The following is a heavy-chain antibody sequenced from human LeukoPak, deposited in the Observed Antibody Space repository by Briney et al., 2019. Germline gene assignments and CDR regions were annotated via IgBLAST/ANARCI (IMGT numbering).Heavy chain of an antibody. CDR2: INPSGGST. CDR1: GYTFTSYY. D-gene: IGHD3-16*01. V-gene: IGHV1-46*01. Sequence: GASVKVSSKASGYTFTSYYMHWVRQAPGQGLEWMGIINPSGGSTSYAQKFQGRVTMTRDTSTSTVYMELSSLRSEDTAVYYCAGSGGPFLFGFGMDVWGQGTTVTVSS. J-gene: IGHJ6*02. CDR3: AGSGGPFLFGFGMDV.